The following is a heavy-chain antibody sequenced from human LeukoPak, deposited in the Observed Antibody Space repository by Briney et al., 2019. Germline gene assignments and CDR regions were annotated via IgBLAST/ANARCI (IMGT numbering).Heavy chain of an antibody. CDR2: ISGSGGST. V-gene: IGHV3-23*01. CDR1: GFTFSSYA. Sequence: GGSLRLSCAASGFTFSSYAMSWVRQAPGKGLEWVSAISGSGGSTYYADSVKGRFTISRHNPKNTLYLQMNSLRAEDTAVYYCAKWGGDIVVVPAANYFDYWGQGTLVTVSS. D-gene: IGHD2-2*01. J-gene: IGHJ4*02. CDR3: AKWGGDIVVVPAANYFDY.